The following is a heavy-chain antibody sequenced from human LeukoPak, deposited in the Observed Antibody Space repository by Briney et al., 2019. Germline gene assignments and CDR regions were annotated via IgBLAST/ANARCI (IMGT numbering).Heavy chain of an antibody. Sequence: PSETLSLTCTVSGGSISSGGYYWSWIRQPPGKGLEWIGYIYHSGSTYYNPSLKSRVTISVDRSKNQFSLKLSSVTAADTAVYYCARRRANIVVVPAAILTDAFDIWGQGTMVTVSS. CDR1: GGSISSGGYY. CDR3: ARRRANIVVVPAAILTDAFDI. D-gene: IGHD2-2*02. CDR2: IYHSGST. J-gene: IGHJ3*02. V-gene: IGHV4-30-2*01.